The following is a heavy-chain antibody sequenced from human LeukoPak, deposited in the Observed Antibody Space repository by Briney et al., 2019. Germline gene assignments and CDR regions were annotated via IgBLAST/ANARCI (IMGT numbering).Heavy chain of an antibody. CDR3: ARDANFYGYGNHDAFDM. V-gene: IGHV3-66*01. D-gene: IGHD2/OR15-2a*01. CDR2: IYSGGST. Sequence: GGSLRLSCAASGLTVSSNYMSWVRQAPGKGLEWVSVIYSGGSTYYADSVTGRFTISRDKSKITLYLQMNSLRVEDTAVYYCARDANFYGYGNHDAFDMWGQGTMVTVSS. J-gene: IGHJ3*02. CDR1: GLTVSSNY.